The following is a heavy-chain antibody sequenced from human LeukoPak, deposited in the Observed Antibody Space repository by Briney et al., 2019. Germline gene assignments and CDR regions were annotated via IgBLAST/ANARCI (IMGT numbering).Heavy chain of an antibody. CDR3: AKSGIVVVTLYYFDY. Sequence: GGSLRLSCAASGFTFSSYAMSWVRQAPGKGLEWVSAISGSGGSAYYADSVKGRFTISRDNSKNTLYLQMNSLRAEDTAVYYCAKSGIVVVTLYYFDYWRQGTLVTVSS. V-gene: IGHV3-23*01. CDR2: ISGSGGSA. J-gene: IGHJ4*02. CDR1: GFTFSSYA. D-gene: IGHD3-22*01.